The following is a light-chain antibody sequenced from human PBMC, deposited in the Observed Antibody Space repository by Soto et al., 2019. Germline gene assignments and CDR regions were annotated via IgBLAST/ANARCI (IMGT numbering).Light chain of an antibody. CDR3: QQTNSFPFT. J-gene: IGKJ2*01. CDR1: QGISSW. V-gene: IGKV1-12*01. Sequence: DIQMTQSPSSVSASVGDRVTITCRASQGISSWLAWYQQRPGKAPNLLIYGSSNLQSGVPSRFSGSGSVTDFTLTISSLQPEDFATYYCQQTNSFPFTFGQGTRLDIK. CDR2: GSS.